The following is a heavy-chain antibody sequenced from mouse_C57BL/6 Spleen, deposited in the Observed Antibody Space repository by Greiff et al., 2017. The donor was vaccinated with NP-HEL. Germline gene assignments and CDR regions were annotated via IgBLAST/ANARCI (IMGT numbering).Heavy chain of an antibody. D-gene: IGHD2-5*01. V-gene: IGHV5-4*01. CDR3: ARGDSNYAWFAY. J-gene: IGHJ3*01. CDR2: ISDGGSYT. CDR1: GFTFSSYA. Sequence: EVHLVESGGGLVKPGGSLKLSCAASGFTFSSYAMSWVRQTPEKRLEWVATISDGGSYTYYPDNVKGRFTISRDNAKNNLYRQMSHLKSEDTAMYYCARGDSNYAWFAYWGQGTLVTVSA.